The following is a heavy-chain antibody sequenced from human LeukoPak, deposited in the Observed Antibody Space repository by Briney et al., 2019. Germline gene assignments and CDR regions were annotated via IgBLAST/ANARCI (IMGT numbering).Heavy chain of an antibody. J-gene: IGHJ3*01. CDR1: GFTFSRYW. D-gene: IGHD4-17*01. V-gene: IGHV3-7*01. Sequence: GGSLRLSCVASGFTFSRYWMSWVRQAPGKGPEFVANIKEDGSEKSYVDSVKGRFTISRDNAKNSVSLQMNSLRVDDTAVYYCARDPGYGEFDVWGQGARVIVS. CDR3: ARDPGYGEFDV. CDR2: IKEDGSEK.